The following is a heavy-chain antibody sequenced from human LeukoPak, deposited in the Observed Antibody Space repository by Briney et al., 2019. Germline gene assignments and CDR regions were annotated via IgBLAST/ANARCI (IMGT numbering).Heavy chain of an antibody. CDR2: INPNSGGT. Sequence: GASVKVSCKASGYTFTGYYMHWVRQAPGQGLEWMGWINPNSGGTNYAQKFQGRVTMTRDTSISTAYMELSRLRSDDTAVYYCARGRPYYDSLTGYPFDYWGQGTLVTVSS. D-gene: IGHD3-9*01. CDR1: GYTFTGYY. CDR3: ARGRPYYDSLTGYPFDY. J-gene: IGHJ4*02. V-gene: IGHV1-2*02.